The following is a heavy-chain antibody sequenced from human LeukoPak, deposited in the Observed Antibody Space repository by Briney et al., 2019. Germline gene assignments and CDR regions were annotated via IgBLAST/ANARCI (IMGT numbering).Heavy chain of an antibody. D-gene: IGHD6-25*01. CDR1: GFTFSTYG. CDR3: AKDQTSIAAAVALDY. V-gene: IGHV3-30*18. J-gene: IGHJ4*02. CDR2: ISYDGSNK. Sequence: GRSLRLSCATSGFTFSTYGMHWVRQAPGKGLEWVAVISYDGSNKYYADSVKGRFTISRDNSKNTLYLQMNSLRAEDTAVYYCAKDQTSIAAAVALDYWGQGTLVTVSS.